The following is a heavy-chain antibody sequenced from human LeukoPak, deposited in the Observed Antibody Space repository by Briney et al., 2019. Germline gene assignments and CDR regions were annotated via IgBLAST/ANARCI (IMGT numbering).Heavy chain of an antibody. V-gene: IGHV3-23*01. CDR3: ATPIDNYYDSSGYYYVAAFDI. J-gene: IGHJ3*02. D-gene: IGHD3-22*01. CDR2: ISGSGGST. Sequence: PGGSLRLSRAASGFTFSSYAMSWVRQAPGKGLEWVSAISGSGGSTYYADSVKGRFTISRDNSKNTLYLQMNSLRAEDTAVYYCATPIDNYYDSSGYYYVAAFDIWGQGTMVTVSS. CDR1: GFTFSSYA.